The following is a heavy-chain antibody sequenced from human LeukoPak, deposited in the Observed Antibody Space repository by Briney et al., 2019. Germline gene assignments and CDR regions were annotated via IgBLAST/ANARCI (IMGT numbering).Heavy chain of an antibody. CDR1: GFTFSSYS. CDR3: AKGSSGWYPRFDY. Sequence: GGSLRLSCAASGFTFSSYSMNWVRQAPGKGLEWVSYISSSSSTIYYADSVKGRFTISRDNAKNSLYLQMNSLRAEDTAVYFCAKGSSGWYPRFDYWGQGTLVTVSS. CDR2: ISSSSSTI. J-gene: IGHJ4*02. V-gene: IGHV3-48*04. D-gene: IGHD6-19*01.